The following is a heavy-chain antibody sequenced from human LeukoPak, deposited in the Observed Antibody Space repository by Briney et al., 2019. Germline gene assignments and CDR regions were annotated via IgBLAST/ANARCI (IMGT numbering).Heavy chain of an antibody. D-gene: IGHD6-6*01. CDR2: IYYSGST. CDR3: AKIRSSSSDMDV. J-gene: IGHJ6*03. V-gene: IGHV4-39*05. CDR1: GGSISSSSYY. Sequence: KPSETPSLTCTVSGGSISSSSYYWGWIRQPPGKGLEWIGSIYYSGSTYYNPSLKSRVTISVDTSKNQFSLKLSSVTAADTAVYYCAKIRSSSSDMDVWGKGTTVTVSS.